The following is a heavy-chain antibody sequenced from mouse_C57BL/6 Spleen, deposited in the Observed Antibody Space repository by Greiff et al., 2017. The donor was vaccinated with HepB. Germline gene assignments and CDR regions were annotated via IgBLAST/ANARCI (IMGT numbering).Heavy chain of an antibody. J-gene: IGHJ4*01. Sequence: EVQRVESGGGLVKPGGSLKLSCAASGFTFSDYGMHWVRQAPEKGLEWVAYISSGSSTIYYADTVKGRFTISGDNAKNTLFLQMTSLRSEDTAMYYCARWSPYAMDYWGQGTSVTVSS. CDR3: ARWSPYAMDY. CDR2: ISSGSSTI. CDR1: GFTFSDYG. V-gene: IGHV5-17*01.